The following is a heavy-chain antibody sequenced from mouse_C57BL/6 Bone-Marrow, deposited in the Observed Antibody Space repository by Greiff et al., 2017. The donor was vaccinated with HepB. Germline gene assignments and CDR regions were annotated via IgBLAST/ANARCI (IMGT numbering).Heavy chain of an antibody. Sequence: QVQLQQPGAELVKPGASVKLSCKASGYTFTSYWMHWVKQRPGQGLEWIGMIHPNSGSTNYNEKFKSKATLTVDKSSSTAYMQLISLTSEDSAVYYCSRGFITTVVAPFDYWGQGTTLTVSS. V-gene: IGHV1-64*01. D-gene: IGHD1-1*01. CDR3: SRGFITTVVAPFDY. CDR1: GYTFTSYW. J-gene: IGHJ2*01. CDR2: IHPNSGST.